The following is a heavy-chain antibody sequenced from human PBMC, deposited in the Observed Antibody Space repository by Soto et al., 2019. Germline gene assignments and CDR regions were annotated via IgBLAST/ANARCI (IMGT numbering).Heavy chain of an antibody. D-gene: IGHD2-21*02. CDR2: INPAGGTT. J-gene: IGHJ4*02. CDR3: ALKVVTYYDN. V-gene: IGHV1-46*01. Sequence: VLSGAEVKKPGASVRISCRASGYSFTSTYVHWVRQAPGQGPEWIGIINPAGGTTYYAQKFQGRLTRTSDTSNDTVCMDLNVLTSEVTAVYFCALKVVTYYDNWGQGPLLTVS. CDR1: GYSFTSTY.